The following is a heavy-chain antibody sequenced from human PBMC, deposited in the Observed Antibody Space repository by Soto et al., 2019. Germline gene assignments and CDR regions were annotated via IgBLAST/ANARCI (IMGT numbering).Heavy chain of an antibody. Sequence: GGSLRLSCVASGFTFSSYVMNWVRQAPGKGLEWVSAIRGSGDKTYYADSVKGRFTISRDNSKNTLYLQMNSLRAEDTAVYYCAKDLVSYDDDFWSSSYSGDVFDIWGQGTKVTVSS. D-gene: IGHD3-3*01. CDR1: GFTFSSYV. CDR3: AKDLVSYDDDFWSSSYSGDVFDI. J-gene: IGHJ3*02. CDR2: IRGSGDKT. V-gene: IGHV3-23*01.